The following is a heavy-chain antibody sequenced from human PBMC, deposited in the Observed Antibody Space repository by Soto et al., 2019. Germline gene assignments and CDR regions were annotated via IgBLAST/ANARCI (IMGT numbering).Heavy chain of an antibody. V-gene: IGHV3-74*01. Sequence: EVQLVESGGGLVQPGGSLRLSCAASGFTFSNHWMHWVRQAPGKGLVWVSRINTDGSSTNYADSVKGRFTISRDNAKNTVYLQMNSLRAEDTAVYYCTRGQLWSYSFDYWGQGTLVTVSS. CDR1: GFTFSNHW. J-gene: IGHJ4*02. D-gene: IGHD5-18*01. CDR2: INTDGSST. CDR3: TRGQLWSYSFDY.